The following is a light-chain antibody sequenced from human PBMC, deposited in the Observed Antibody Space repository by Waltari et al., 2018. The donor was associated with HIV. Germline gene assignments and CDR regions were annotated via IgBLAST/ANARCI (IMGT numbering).Light chain of an antibody. Sequence: DIQMTQSPSSLSASVVDRVTITFQASQDISNYLNWYQHKPGKAPKLLIYDASNLETGVPSRFRGSGSGTDFTFTISSMQPEDIATYYCQQYDNLPFTFGPGTKVDIK. J-gene: IGKJ3*01. CDR1: QDISNY. CDR3: QQYDNLPFT. CDR2: DAS. V-gene: IGKV1-33*01.